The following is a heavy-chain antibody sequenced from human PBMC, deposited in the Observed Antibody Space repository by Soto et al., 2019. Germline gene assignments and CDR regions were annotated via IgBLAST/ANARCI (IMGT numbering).Heavy chain of an antibody. D-gene: IGHD3-22*01. CDR3: ARVDRTITTFYYYGMDV. V-gene: IGHV3-30-3*01. Sequence: GGSLRLSCAASGFSFTYYALHWVRQAPGKGLDWVAVISYDGSNKYYADSVKGRFTISRDDSRSTLYLQMNSLRTEDSAVYYCARVDRTITTFYYYGMDVWGQGTTVTVSS. J-gene: IGHJ6*02. CDR2: ISYDGSNK. CDR1: GFSFTYYA.